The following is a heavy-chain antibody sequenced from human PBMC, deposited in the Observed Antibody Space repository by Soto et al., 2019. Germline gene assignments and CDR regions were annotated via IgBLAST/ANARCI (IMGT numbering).Heavy chain of an antibody. J-gene: IGHJ4*02. CDR3: ARAIGSYGDLSFDY. D-gene: IGHD4-17*01. CDR2: IYSGGST. Sequence: GGSLRLSCAASGFTVSSNYMSWVRQAPGKGLEWVSVIYSGGSTYYADSVKGRFTISRDNSKNTLYLQMNSLRAEDTAVYYCARAIGSYGDLSFDYWGQGTLVTVSS. CDR1: GFTVSSNY. V-gene: IGHV3-66*01.